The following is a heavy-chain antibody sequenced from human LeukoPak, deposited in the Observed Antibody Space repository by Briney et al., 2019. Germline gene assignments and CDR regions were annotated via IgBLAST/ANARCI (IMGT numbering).Heavy chain of an antibody. CDR2: INTDTGNP. V-gene: IGHV7-4-1*02. CDR3: ARVLDSSGYLVFGY. J-gene: IGHJ4*02. Sequence: ASVKVSCKASGYTFTSYAMNWVRQAPGQGLEWMGWINTDTGNPTYAQGFTGRFVFSLDTSVSTAYLQISSLKAEDTAVYYCARVLDSSGYLVFGYWGQGTLVTVSS. D-gene: IGHD3-22*01. CDR1: GYTFTSYA.